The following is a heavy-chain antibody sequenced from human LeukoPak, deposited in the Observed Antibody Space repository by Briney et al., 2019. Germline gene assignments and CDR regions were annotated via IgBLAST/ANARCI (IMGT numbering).Heavy chain of an antibody. CDR2: IVGSGGST. CDR3: ARRGRPTTVTSDF. Sequence: GGSLRLSCAASGFTFNSYGMSWVRQAPGKGLEWVSAIVGSGGSTIYADSVKGRFTISRDNSKNTLYLQMNSLRAEDTALYYCARRGRPTTVTSDFWGQGTLVTVSS. V-gene: IGHV3-23*01. D-gene: IGHD4-17*01. CDR1: GFTFNSYG. J-gene: IGHJ4*02.